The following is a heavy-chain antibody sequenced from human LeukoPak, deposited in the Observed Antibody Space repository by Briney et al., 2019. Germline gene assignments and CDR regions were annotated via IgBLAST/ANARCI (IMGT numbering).Heavy chain of an antibody. CDR3: VTQENDGGSYLDGFDI. Sequence: SETLSLACTVSGGSISSNYWSWIRQPPGKGLEWIGYIYYSGSTNYNPSLKSRVTISVDTSKNQFSLKLTSVTAADTAVYYCVTQENDGGSYLDGFDIWGQGTMVTVSS. CDR1: GGSISSNY. V-gene: IGHV4-59*01. J-gene: IGHJ3*02. CDR2: IYYSGST. D-gene: IGHD1-26*01.